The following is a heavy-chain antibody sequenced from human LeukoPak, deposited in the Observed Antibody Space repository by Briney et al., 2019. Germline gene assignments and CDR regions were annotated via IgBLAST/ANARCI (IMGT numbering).Heavy chain of an antibody. D-gene: IGHD1-20*01. V-gene: IGHV1-69*04. CDR2: IIPILNIA. J-gene: IGHJ4*02. CDR3: ARQYNWNDVPFDY. CDR1: GGTFSNYA. Sequence: SVKVSCKASGGTFSNYAISWVRQAPGQGLEWMGRIIPILNIANYAQKFQGRVTITADKSTSTAYMELSSLRSEDTAVYYCARQYNWNDVPFDYWGQGTLVTVSS.